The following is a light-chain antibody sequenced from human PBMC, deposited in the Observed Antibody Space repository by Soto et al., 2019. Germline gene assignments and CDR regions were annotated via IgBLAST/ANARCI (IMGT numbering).Light chain of an antibody. CDR2: EGS. CDR3: TAFSANRVYL. V-gene: IGLV2-14*02. J-gene: IGLJ1*01. Sequence: QSALSQPASVSGSPGQSITISCTGTSSDVGSYNLVSWYQKHPGRAPKLLIYEGSKRPSGVSNRFSGSKSANTASLTISGLQAEDEADYYCTAFSANRVYLFGPGTKVTVL. CDR1: SSDVGSYNL.